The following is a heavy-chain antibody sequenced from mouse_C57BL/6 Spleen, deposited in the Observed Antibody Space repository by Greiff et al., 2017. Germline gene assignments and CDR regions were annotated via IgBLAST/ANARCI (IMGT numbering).Heavy chain of an antibody. CDR2: INPSNGGT. J-gene: IGHJ2*01. CDR3: ARRNYDGYPYFDY. D-gene: IGHD2-3*01. V-gene: IGHV1-53*01. Sequence: VQLKQPGTELVKPGASVKLSCKASGYTFTSYWMHWVKQRPGQGLEWIGNINPSNGGTNYNEKFKSKATLTVDKSSSTAYMQLSSLTSEDSAVYYCARRNYDGYPYFDYWGQGTTLTVSS. CDR1: GYTFTSYW.